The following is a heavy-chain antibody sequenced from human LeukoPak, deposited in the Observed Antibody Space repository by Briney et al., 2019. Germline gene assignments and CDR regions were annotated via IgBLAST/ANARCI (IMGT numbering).Heavy chain of an antibody. V-gene: IGHV3-15*01. D-gene: IGHD5/OR15-5a*01. CDR2: IKSKTDGGTT. CDR1: GFTFSNAW. Sequence: TGGSLRLSCAASGFTFSNAWMSWVRQAPGKGLEWVGRIKSKTDGGTTDYAAPVKGRFTISRDDSKNTLYLQMNSLKTEDTAVYYCTTGVGVYKFDYWGQGTLVTVSS. J-gene: IGHJ4*02. CDR3: TTGVGVYKFDY.